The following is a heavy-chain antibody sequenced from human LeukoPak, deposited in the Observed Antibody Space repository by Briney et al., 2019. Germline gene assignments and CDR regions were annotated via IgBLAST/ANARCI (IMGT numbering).Heavy chain of an antibody. Sequence: GGSLRLSCAASGFTFSSYSMTWVRQAPGQGPEWVSSISSGSGYIYYADSLKGRFTSSRDNAKSSLYLQMNSLRAEDTAVYYCVRAVGVSARGYFDLWGRGTLVTVSS. CDR1: GFTFSSYS. V-gene: IGHV3-21*01. J-gene: IGHJ2*01. D-gene: IGHD2-8*01. CDR2: ISSGSGYI. CDR3: VRAVGVSARGYFDL.